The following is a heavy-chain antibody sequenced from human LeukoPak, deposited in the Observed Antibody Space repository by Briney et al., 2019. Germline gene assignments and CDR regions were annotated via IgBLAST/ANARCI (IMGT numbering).Heavy chain of an antibody. CDR3: ARVATTSSKWSLDY. CDR2: SNSDGGTT. V-gene: IGHV3-74*01. Sequence: GGSLRLSCAASGFTFSAYWMHWVRQSPGKGLVWVARSNSDGGTTDYADSVKGRFTISRDIAKSTLYLQMDSLRAEDTAVYYCARVATTSSKWSLDYWGQGTLVTVSS. J-gene: IGHJ4*02. CDR1: GFTFSAYW. D-gene: IGHD2-2*01.